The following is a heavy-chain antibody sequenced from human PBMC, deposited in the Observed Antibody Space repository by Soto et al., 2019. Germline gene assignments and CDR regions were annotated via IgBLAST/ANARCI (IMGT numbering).Heavy chain of an antibody. V-gene: IGHV1-69*12. CDR1: AGTFSSYA. CDR3: ARVRYYDSSGLMDV. CDR2: IIPIFGTA. D-gene: IGHD3-22*01. J-gene: IGHJ6*02. Sequence: QVQLVQSGAEVKKPGSSVQVSFKASAGTFSSYAISWVRQAPGQGLEWMGGIIPIFGTANYAQKFQDRVTIIADESTSTAYMELSSLRSEDTAVYYCARVRYYDSSGLMDVWGQGTTVTVSS.